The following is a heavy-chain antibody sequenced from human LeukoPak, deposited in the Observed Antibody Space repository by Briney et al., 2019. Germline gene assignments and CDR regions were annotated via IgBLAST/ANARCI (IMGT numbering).Heavy chain of an antibody. Sequence: GGSLRLSCAASGFTFNNYAMSWVRQAPGKGLEWVSSISFTGGTTYYADSVKGRFTISRDNSKDTLYLQMNSVRAEDTAIYYCVKNGDRGAYCSGGSCYPYYYYYMDVWGKGTTVTISS. V-gene: IGHV3-23*01. CDR1: GFTFNNYA. J-gene: IGHJ6*03. CDR3: VKNGDRGAYCSGGSCYPYYYYYMDV. CDR2: ISFTGGTT. D-gene: IGHD2-15*01.